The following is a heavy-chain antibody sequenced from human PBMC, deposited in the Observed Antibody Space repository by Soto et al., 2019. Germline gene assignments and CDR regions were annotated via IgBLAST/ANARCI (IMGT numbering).Heavy chain of an antibody. CDR2: ISGSGGST. D-gene: IGHD1-1*01. V-gene: IGHV3-23*01. Sequence: HPGGSLRLSCAASGFTFSSYAMSWVRQAPGKGLEWVSAISGSGGSTYYADSVKGRFTISRDNSKNTLYLQMNSLRAEDTAVYYCAKQSGDYYYYGMDVWGQGTTVTVSS. CDR1: GFTFSSYA. CDR3: AKQSGDYYYYGMDV. J-gene: IGHJ6*02.